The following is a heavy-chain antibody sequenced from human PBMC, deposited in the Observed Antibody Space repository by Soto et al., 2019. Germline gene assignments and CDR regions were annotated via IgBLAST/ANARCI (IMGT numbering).Heavy chain of an antibody. CDR2: IIPIFGTA. CDR3: ARHGEGYYYGMDV. Sequence: SVKVSCKASGGTFSSYAISWVRQAPGQGLEWMGGIIPIFGTANYAQKFQGRVTITADESTSTAYMELSSLRSEDTAVYYCARHGEGYYYGMDVWGQGTTVTVSS. CDR1: GGTFSSYA. V-gene: IGHV1-69*13. J-gene: IGHJ6*02.